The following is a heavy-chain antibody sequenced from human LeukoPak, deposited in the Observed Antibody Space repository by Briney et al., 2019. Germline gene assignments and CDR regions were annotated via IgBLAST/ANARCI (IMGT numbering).Heavy chain of an antibody. D-gene: IGHD2-15*01. J-gene: IGHJ6*02. CDR3: ASLRELLPLDGMDV. V-gene: IGHV3-53*01. CDR1: GFTVSSNY. Sequence: GGSLRLSCAASGFTVSSNYMSWVRQAPGKGLEWVSVIYSDGRTYYADSVKGRFTISRDNSKNTLYLETNSLRAEDTAVYYCASLRELLPLDGMDVWGQGTTVTVSS. CDR2: IYSDGRT.